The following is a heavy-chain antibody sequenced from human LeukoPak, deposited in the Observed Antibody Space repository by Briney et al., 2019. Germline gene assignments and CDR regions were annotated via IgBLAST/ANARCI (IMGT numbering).Heavy chain of an antibody. D-gene: IGHD6-13*01. V-gene: IGHV4-59*01. Sequence: SETLSLTCTVSGGSMSSYYWSWIRQPPGKGLEWIGYMYYSGSTNYNPSLKSRVTLSLDTSKNQFSLKLSSVTAADTAVYYCARVGQQLAENYYYGMDVWGQGTTVTVSS. CDR3: ARVGQQLAENYYYGMDV. J-gene: IGHJ6*02. CDR1: GGSMSSYY. CDR2: MYYSGST.